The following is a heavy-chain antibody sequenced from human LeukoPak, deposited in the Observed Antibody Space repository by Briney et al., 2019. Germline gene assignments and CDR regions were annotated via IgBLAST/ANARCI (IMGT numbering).Heavy chain of an antibody. D-gene: IGHD3-10*01. CDR3: ARRHHFGFLDS. J-gene: IGHJ4*02. Sequence: GGSLRLSCAASGVMFPSYWMTWVRQAPGKGLEWVANIKQDGSEKYYVDSVKGRFIISRDNAKNSVYLQMNSLRAEDTAVYYCARRHHFGFLDSWGQGTLVTVSS. CDR1: GVMFPSYW. V-gene: IGHV3-7*04. CDR2: IKQDGSEK.